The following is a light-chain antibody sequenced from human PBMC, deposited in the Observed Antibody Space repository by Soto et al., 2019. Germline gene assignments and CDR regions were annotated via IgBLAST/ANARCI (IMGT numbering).Light chain of an antibody. CDR1: QTILYSSNNKNY. V-gene: IGKV4-1*01. J-gene: IGKJ2*01. CDR2: WAS. CDR3: QQYYSTPFT. Sequence: DIVMTQSPDSLAVSLGERATINCKSSQTILYSSNNKNYLAWYQQKPGQPPKLLIYWASTRESGVPDRFSGSGSGTDFTLTISSLQAEYMAVYYCQQYYSTPFTFGQGTKLEIK.